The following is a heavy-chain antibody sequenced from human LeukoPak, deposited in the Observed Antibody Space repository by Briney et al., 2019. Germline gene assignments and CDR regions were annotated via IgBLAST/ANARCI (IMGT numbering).Heavy chain of an antibody. J-gene: IGHJ4*02. D-gene: IGHD5-18*01. CDR3: AKGISIHSYFDN. V-gene: IGHV3-23*01. CDR2: ISASGGST. CDR1: GFTFSSFA. Sequence: GGSLRLSCAASGFTFSSFAMSWVRQAPGKGLEWISVISASGGSTYYADSVKGRFTISRDNSKNTLHLQMNSLRAEDTAVYYCAKGISIHSYFDNWGQGTLVTVSS.